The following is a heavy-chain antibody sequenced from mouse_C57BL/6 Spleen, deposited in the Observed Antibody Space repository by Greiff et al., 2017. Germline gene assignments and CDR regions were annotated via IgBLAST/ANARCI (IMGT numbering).Heavy chain of an antibody. V-gene: IGHV1-69*01. J-gene: IGHJ3*01. CDR1: GYTFTSYW. CDR2: IDPSDSYT. Sequence: QVQLMQPGAELVMPGASVKLSCKASGYTFTSYWMHWVKQRPGKGLEWIGEIDPSDSYTNYTQKFKGKSTLTVDTSSSTAYMPLSSLTSEDTAVYYCARAESNYFAWCCYWGNGVLVTFSA. D-gene: IGHD2-5*01. CDR3: ARAESNYFAWCCY.